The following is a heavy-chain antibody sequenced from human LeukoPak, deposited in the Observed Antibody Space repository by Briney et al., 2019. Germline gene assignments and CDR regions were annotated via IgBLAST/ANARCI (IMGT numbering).Heavy chain of an antibody. J-gene: IGHJ4*02. CDR1: GYTFTNYG. Sequence: GASVKVSCKASGYTFTNYGMSWVRQAPGQGLEWMGWINTDTKKATYAQDFTGRFVFSLDTSVSTAYLQISGLEAEDTALYYCARKVIGTGVFEYWGQGTLVTVSS. D-gene: IGHD2-21*01. CDR3: ARKVIGTGVFEY. V-gene: IGHV7-4-1*02. CDR2: INTDTKKA.